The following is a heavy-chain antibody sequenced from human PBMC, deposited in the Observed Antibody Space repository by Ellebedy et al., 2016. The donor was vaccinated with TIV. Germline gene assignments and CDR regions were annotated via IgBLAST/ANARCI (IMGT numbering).Heavy chain of an antibody. V-gene: IGHV4-59*01. D-gene: IGHD2-2*01. J-gene: IGHJ5*02. CDR3: ARSSSDYFSSGCYDH. CDR2: VPDRGRS. Sequence: GSLRLXXIVSDGSIEGYCWNWIRQAPGKGLEWIGFVPDRGRSNSNPSLRSRLTMSLDTSKSQFSLKLSSVTAADTAVYYCARSSSDYFSSGCYDHWGQGILVTVSS. CDR1: DGSIEGYC.